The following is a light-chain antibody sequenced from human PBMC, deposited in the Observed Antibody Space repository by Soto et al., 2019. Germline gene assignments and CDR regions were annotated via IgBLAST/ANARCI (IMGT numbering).Light chain of an antibody. CDR1: QSISHW. CDR2: QAS. CDR3: QQYSRYSIT. Sequence: DIQMTQSPSTLSASVGDRVTITCRASQSISHWLAWYQQKPGKVPKVLIYQASTLESGVPSRFSGSGYGTEFTLTISSLQPDDFATYYCQQYSRYSITFGGGTKIESK. J-gene: IGKJ4*01. V-gene: IGKV1-5*03.